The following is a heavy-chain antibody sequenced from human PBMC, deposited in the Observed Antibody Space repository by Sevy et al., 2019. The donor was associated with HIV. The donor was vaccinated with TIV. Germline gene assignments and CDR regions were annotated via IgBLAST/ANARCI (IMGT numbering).Heavy chain of an antibody. V-gene: IGHV1-69*13. CDR1: GGTFSNYA. CDR3: GGGVVVVVSIPFYYAMGV. CDR2: VIPVFNMS. Sequence: ASVKVSCKASGGTFSNYAISWVRQAPGQGLEWMGGVIPVFNMSNYAQKFQGRVTITADESTSTAYMEVTSLGSDDTAIYYCGGGVVVVVSIPFYYAMGVWGQGTTVTVSS. J-gene: IGHJ6*02. D-gene: IGHD2-15*01.